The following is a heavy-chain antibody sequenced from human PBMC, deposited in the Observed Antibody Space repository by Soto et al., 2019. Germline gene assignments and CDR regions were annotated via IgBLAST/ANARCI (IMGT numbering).Heavy chain of an antibody. V-gene: IGHV1-18*01. CDR3: ARGLWGRGTDYGDYGEVDY. CDR2: ISAYNGNT. CDR1: GYTFTSYG. Sequence: VSVKVSCKASGYTFTSYGISWVRQAPGQGLEWMGWISAYNGNTNYAQKLQGRVTMTTDTSTSTAYMELRSLRSDDTAVYYCARGLWGRGTDYGDYGEVDYWGQGTLVTVSS. D-gene: IGHD4-17*01. J-gene: IGHJ4*02.